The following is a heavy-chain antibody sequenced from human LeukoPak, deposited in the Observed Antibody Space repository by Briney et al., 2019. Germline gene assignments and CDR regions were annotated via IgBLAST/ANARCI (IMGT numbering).Heavy chain of an antibody. J-gene: IGHJ4*02. Sequence: ASVKVSCKASGYTFTGYYMHWVRQAPGQGLEWMGRINPNSGGTNYAQKFRGRVTMTRDTSISTAYMELSRLRSDDTAMYYCARAGALDTIFGVVTLIDYWGQGTLVTVSS. CDR1: GYTFTGYY. CDR2: INPNSGGT. V-gene: IGHV1-2*06. D-gene: IGHD3-3*01. CDR3: ARAGALDTIFGVVTLIDY.